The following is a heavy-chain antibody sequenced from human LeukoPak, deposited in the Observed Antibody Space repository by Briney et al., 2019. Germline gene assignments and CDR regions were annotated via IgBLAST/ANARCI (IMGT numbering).Heavy chain of an antibody. CDR1: GGSFSGYY. J-gene: IGHJ5*02. CDR2: ITHSGST. D-gene: IGHD3-10*01. Sequence: PSETLSLTCAVYGGSFSGYYWSWIRQPPGKGLEWIGEITHSGSTNYNPSLKSRVTISVDTSKNQFSLKLSSVTAADTAVYYCASYYYGSGSYLAWFDPWGQGTLVTVSS. V-gene: IGHV4-34*01. CDR3: ASYYYGSGSYLAWFDP.